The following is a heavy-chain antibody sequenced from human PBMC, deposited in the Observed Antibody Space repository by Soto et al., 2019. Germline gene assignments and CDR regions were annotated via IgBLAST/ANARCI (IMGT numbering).Heavy chain of an antibody. CDR2: INPSGGST. J-gene: IGHJ3*02. CDR1: GYTFTSYY. Sequence: QVQLVQSGAEVKKPGASVKVSCKASGYTFTSYYMHWVRQAPGQGLEWMGIINPSGGSTSYAQKLQGRVTMSRDTSTSTVYMELSSLRSEDTAVYYCARDSPRGWLYPNDAFDIWGQGTMVTVSS. D-gene: IGHD3-16*02. CDR3: ARDSPRGWLYPNDAFDI. V-gene: IGHV1-46*04.